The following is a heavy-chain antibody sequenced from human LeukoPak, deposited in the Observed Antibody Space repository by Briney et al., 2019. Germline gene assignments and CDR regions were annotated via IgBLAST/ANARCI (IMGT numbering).Heavy chain of an antibody. Sequence: GGSLRLSCAASGFTFSSYEMNWVRQAPGKGLEWVSYISSSGSTIYYADSVKGRFTISRDNAKNSLYLQMNSLRAEDTAVYYCAKARGSSGYYYWYFDLWGRGTLVTVSS. CDR1: GFTFSSYE. CDR2: ISSSGSTI. J-gene: IGHJ2*01. V-gene: IGHV3-48*03. CDR3: AKARGSSGYYYWYFDL. D-gene: IGHD3-22*01.